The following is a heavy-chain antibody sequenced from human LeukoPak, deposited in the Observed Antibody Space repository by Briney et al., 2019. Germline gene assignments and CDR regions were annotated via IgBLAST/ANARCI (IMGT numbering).Heavy chain of an antibody. J-gene: IGHJ4*02. CDR1: GFTFDDYA. CDR2: ISWNSGSI. D-gene: IGHD3-10*01. Sequence: GGSLRLSCAASGFTFDDYAMHWVRQAPGKGLEWVSGISWNSGSIGYADSVKGRFTISGDNAKNSLYLQMNSLRAEDTALYYCAKDKGGSGSYSDYWGQGTLVTVSS. V-gene: IGHV3-9*01. CDR3: AKDKGGSGSYSDY.